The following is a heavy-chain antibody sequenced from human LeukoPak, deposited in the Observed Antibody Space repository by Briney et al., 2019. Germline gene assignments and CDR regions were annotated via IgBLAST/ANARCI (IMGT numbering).Heavy chain of an antibody. CDR1: GYSFTTYW. CDR3: ARRGLEWSMDN. CDR2: IYPGDSDT. J-gene: IGHJ4*02. Sequence: ESLKISCKGSGYSFTTYWIGWVRQMPGKGLEWMGIIYPGDSDTRYSPSFQGQVTISADKPISTAYLQWRSLKASDTAMYYCARRGLEWSMDNWGQGTLVTVSS. D-gene: IGHD3-3*01. V-gene: IGHV5-51*04.